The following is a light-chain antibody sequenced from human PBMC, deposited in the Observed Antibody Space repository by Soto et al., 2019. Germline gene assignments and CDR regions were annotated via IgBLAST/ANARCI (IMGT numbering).Light chain of an antibody. J-gene: IGKJ1*01. Sequence: EIMMTQSPATLSVSPGERATLSCRASRSVGSSLAWYQQKPGQAPRLLIYGASTRATGFPARFSGSGSGTEFPLTLSSLQSEDFAVYYCQQYNDWPSFGQGTKVEIK. CDR1: RSVGSS. CDR3: QQYNDWPS. CDR2: GAS. V-gene: IGKV3-15*01.